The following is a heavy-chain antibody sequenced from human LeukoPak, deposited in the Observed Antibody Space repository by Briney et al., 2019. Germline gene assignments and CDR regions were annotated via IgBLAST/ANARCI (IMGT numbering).Heavy chain of an antibody. CDR3: ARDPMVRGEVSGEYFDY. CDR1: GGSISSYY. D-gene: IGHD3-10*01. CDR2: IYTSGGT. Sequence: SETLSLTCTVAGGSISSYYWSWIRQPAGRRLEWSGRIYTSGGTNYNPSLKSRVTISVDTSKNQFSLKLSSVTAADTAVYYCARDPMVRGEVSGEYFDYWGQGTLVTVSS. V-gene: IGHV4-4*07. J-gene: IGHJ4*02.